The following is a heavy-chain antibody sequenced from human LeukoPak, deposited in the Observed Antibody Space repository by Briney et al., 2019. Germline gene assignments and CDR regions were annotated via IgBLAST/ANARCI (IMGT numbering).Heavy chain of an antibody. V-gene: IGHV3-43*02. Sequence: GGSLRLSCAASGFTFDDYAMHWVRQAPGKGPGWVSYVTADGGGTYYADSAKGRFVISRDNSKNSLYLQMNILRPEDTALYYCAKILNPHAFDIWGQGTMVTASS. CDR2: VTADGGGT. CDR1: GFTFDDYA. D-gene: IGHD1-14*01. CDR3: AKILNPHAFDI. J-gene: IGHJ3*02.